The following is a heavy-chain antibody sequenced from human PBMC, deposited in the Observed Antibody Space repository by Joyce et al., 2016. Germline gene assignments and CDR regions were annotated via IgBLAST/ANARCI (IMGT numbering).Heavy chain of an antibody. D-gene: IGHD3-22*01. V-gene: IGHV3-21*02. CDR3: ARGGIVYDYSMDL. CDR2: SSSDSTYI. CDR1: GFTFSTSS. Sequence: EVQLVESGGGLVKPGGSLRISCAASGFTFSTSSMSWFRRAPCTGLERGSASSSDSTYIFYADSGKGRFTASRDNAKNSRYLQMNSLRAEDTAVFFCARGGIVYDYSMDLWGQGTTVTVSS. J-gene: IGHJ6*02.